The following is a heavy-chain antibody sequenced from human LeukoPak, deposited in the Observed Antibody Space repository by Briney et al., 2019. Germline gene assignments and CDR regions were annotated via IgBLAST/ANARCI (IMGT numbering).Heavy chain of an antibody. CDR2: VHLDGRT. CDR3: AREGGFYRPLDY. J-gene: IGHJ4*02. D-gene: IGHD3-3*01. Sequence: SQTLSLTCGVSGGSVISTNWWTWVRQPPGKGLEWIGEVHLDGRTNYNPSLESRLTMSVDVSENQVSLKLTSVTAADTAVYYCAREGGFYRPLDYSGQGTLVTVSS. V-gene: IGHV4-4*02. CDR1: GGSVISTNW.